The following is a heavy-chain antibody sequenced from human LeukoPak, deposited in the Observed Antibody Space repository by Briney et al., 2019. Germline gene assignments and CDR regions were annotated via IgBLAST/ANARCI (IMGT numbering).Heavy chain of an antibody. CDR1: GGSISSGDYY. J-gene: IGHJ6*02. V-gene: IGHV4-39*07. D-gene: IGHD2-2*01. CDR3: ARGRTRRYCSSTSCHEYYYYYHGMDV. CDR2: INHSGST. Sequence: SETLSLTCTVSGGSISSGDYYWSWIRQPPGKGLEWIGEINHSGSTNYNPSLKSRVTISVDTSKNQFSLKLSSVTAADTTVYYCARGRTRRYCSSTSCHEYYYYYHGMDVWGQGTTVTVSS.